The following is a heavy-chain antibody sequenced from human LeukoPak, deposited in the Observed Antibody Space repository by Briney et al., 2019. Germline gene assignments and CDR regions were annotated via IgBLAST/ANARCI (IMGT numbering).Heavy chain of an antibody. V-gene: IGHV4-31*03. CDR1: GGSISSGGYY. J-gene: IGHJ3*02. Sequence: PSQTLSLTCTVSGGSISSGGYYWSWIRQHPGKGLEWIGYIYYSGSTYYNPSLKSRVIISVDTSKNQFSLKLSSVTAADTAVYYCARSYYDSSGYFYDAFDIWGRGTMVTVSS. CDR3: ARSYYDSSGYFYDAFDI. CDR2: IYYSGST. D-gene: IGHD3-22*01.